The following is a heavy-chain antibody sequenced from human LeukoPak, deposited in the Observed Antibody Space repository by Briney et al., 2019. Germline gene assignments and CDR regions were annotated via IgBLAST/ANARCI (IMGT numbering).Heavy chain of an antibody. D-gene: IGHD3-10*01. CDR2: FDPEDGET. CDR1: GYTLTELS. Sequence: GASVKVSCKVSGYTLTELSMHRVRQAPGKGLEWMGGFDPEDGETIYAQKFQGRVTMTEDTSTDTAYMELSSLRSEDTAVYYCATAWFGELSIDYWGQGTLVTVSS. V-gene: IGHV1-24*01. J-gene: IGHJ4*02. CDR3: ATAWFGELSIDY.